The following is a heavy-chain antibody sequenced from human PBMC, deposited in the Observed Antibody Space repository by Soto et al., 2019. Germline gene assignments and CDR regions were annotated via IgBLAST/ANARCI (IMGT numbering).Heavy chain of an antibody. CDR2: IWYDGSNK. CDR1: GFTFRNYG. V-gene: IGHV3-33*06. D-gene: IGHD3-3*01. Sequence: GGSLRLSCAASGFTFRNYGMHWVRQAPGKGLEWVAVIWYDGSNKYYADSVKGRFTISRDNSKNTLYLQMNSLRAEDTAVYFCAKGSSGLRFLEWLSPHDYWGQGTLVTVSS. J-gene: IGHJ4*02. CDR3: AKGSSGLRFLEWLSPHDY.